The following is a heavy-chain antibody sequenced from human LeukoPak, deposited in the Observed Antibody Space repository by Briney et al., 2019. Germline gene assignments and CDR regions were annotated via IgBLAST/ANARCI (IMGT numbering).Heavy chain of an antibody. V-gene: IGHV3-23*01. CDR1: GLTFSSYA. D-gene: IGHD2-2*01. Sequence: PGGSLRLSCAASGLTFSSYAMSWVRQAPGKGLEWVSGISGSGGSTYYADSVKGRFTISRDNSEKTLFLQMNSLRAEDTAVYYCVKGSSTSSVPFDPWGQGALVTVSS. J-gene: IGHJ5*02. CDR3: VKGSSTSSVPFDP. CDR2: ISGSGGST.